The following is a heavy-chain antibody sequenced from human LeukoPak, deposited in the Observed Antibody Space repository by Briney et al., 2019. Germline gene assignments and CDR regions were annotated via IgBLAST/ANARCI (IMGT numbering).Heavy chain of an antibody. D-gene: IGHD1-26*01. Sequence: PGGSLRLSCVASGFTFSNHWMNWVRQAPGKGPEWVANIKRDGSEKYYVDSVKGRFTISRDNAKNSLYLQMNSLRAEDSAVYYCVKLSEHWGQGTLVTVSS. J-gene: IGHJ1*01. CDR1: GFTFSNHW. V-gene: IGHV3-7*03. CDR3: VKLSEH. CDR2: IKRDGSEK.